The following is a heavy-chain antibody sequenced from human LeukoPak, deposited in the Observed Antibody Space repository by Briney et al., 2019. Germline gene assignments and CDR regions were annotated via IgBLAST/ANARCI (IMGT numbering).Heavy chain of an antibody. J-gene: IGHJ4*02. V-gene: IGHV3-48*01. CDR3: ARDLGLPLYDYSGY. CDR2: ISSSSSTI. D-gene: IGHD3-16*01. CDR1: GFTFSSYS. Sequence: GGSLRLSCAASGFTFSSYSMNWVRQAPGKGLEWVSYISSSSSTIYYADFVKGRFTISRDNAKNSLYLQMNSLRAEDTAVYYCARDLGLPLYDYSGYWGQGTLVTVSS.